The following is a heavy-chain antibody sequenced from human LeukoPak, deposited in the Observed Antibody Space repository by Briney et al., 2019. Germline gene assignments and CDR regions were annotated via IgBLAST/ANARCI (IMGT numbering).Heavy chain of an antibody. Sequence: GGSLRLSCAASGFTFSSYAMHWVRQAPGKGPEYVAAISGNGDKTHYGSSVQGRFTVSRDNSKNTLYLQMGSLRTEDMSVYYCARAPPLERIGWYGEDEFRGQGTLVTVSS. V-gene: IGHV3-64*01. CDR2: ISGNGDKT. CDR3: ARAPPLERIGWYGEDEF. CDR1: GFTFSSYA. D-gene: IGHD6-19*01. J-gene: IGHJ1*01.